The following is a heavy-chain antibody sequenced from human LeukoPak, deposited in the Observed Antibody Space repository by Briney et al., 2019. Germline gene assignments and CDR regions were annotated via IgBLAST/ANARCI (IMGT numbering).Heavy chain of an antibody. CDR3: AKYFYDSSTYSFDY. CDR1: GFTFSNYA. Sequence: GGSLRLSCAASGFTFSNYAMSWVRQAPGKGLEWVSSIGSGGTTHYADSVKGRFTISRDNSKNTLFLQMNSLRAVDTAVYYCAKYFYDSSTYSFDYRGQGTLVTVSS. CDR2: IGSGGTT. V-gene: IGHV3-23*01. D-gene: IGHD3-22*01. J-gene: IGHJ4*02.